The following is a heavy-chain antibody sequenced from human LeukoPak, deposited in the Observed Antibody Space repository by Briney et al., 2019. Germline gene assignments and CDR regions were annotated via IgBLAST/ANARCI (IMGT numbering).Heavy chain of an antibody. D-gene: IGHD5-24*01. CDR2: IYHSGST. CDR3: ARVVRGYNFPYYYYYYMDV. CDR1: GYSISSGYY. J-gene: IGHJ6*03. Sequence: PSETLSLTCTVSGYSISSGYYWGWIRQPPGKGLEWIGSIYHSGSTYYNSSLKSRVTISVDTSKNQFSLKLSSVTAADTAVYYCARVVRGYNFPYYYYYYMDVWGKGTTVTISS. V-gene: IGHV4-38-2*02.